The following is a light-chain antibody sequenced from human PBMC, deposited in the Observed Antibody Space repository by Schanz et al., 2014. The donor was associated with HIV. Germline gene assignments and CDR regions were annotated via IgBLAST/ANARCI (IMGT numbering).Light chain of an antibody. V-gene: IGLV2-14*03. CDR2: DVS. CDR3: SSCTTSNTLV. J-gene: IGLJ3*02. Sequence: QSVLTQPASVSGSPGQSISISCTGTSGDVGSYNYVSWYQQHPGKAPKLMIYDVSNRPSGVSSRFSGSKSGSAASLTISGLQAEDEADYYCSSCTTSNTLVFGGGTKLTVL. CDR1: SGDVGSYNY.